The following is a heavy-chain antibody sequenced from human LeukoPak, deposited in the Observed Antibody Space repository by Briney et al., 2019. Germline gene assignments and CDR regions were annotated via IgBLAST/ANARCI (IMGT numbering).Heavy chain of an antibody. Sequence: GGSLRLSCAASGFTFSSYWMSWVRQAPGKGLEWVANIKPDGSDQYYVDSVKGRFTISRDNAKNSLYLQMNSLRAEDTAVYYCAGWSLGDYWGQGTLVTVSS. D-gene: IGHD1-26*01. CDR3: AGWSLGDY. V-gene: IGHV3-7*01. CDR2: IKPDGSDQ. CDR1: GFTFSSYW. J-gene: IGHJ4*02.